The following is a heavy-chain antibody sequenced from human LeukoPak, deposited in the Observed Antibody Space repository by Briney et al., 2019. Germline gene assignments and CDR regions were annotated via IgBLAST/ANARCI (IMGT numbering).Heavy chain of an antibody. CDR1: GLTFSSYG. CDR3: AASAWDY. CDR2: ISYDGSNK. V-gene: IGHV3-30*03. Sequence: PGRSLTLSCAASGLTFSSYGMHWVRQAPGRGLEWVAVISYDGSNKYYADSVRGRFTISRDNSKNTLYLQMNRRRAEDTAVYYCAASAWDYWGQGNLVTVSS. D-gene: IGHD3-10*01. J-gene: IGHJ4*02.